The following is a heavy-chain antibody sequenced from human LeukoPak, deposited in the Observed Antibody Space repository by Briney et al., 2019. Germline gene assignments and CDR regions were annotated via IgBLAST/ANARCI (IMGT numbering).Heavy chain of an antibody. CDR2: ISTYSGTT. D-gene: IGHD4-11*01. Sequence: ASVTVSFKASGYTFTSYGINWVRQAPGQGLEWMGWISTYSGTTNYAQKLQGRVTMTTDTSTTTAFMELRSLRSDDTAVYYCARNEDYSNALYYWGQGTLVTVSS. J-gene: IGHJ4*02. CDR1: GYTFTSYG. V-gene: IGHV1-18*01. CDR3: ARNEDYSNALYY.